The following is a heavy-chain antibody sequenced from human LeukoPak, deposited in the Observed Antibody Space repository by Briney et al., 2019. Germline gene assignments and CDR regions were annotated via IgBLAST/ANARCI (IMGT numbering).Heavy chain of an antibody. J-gene: IGHJ4*02. D-gene: IGHD6-13*01. Sequence: PGGSLRLSCAASGFTFSSYSMNWVRQAPGKGLEWVSSISSSSSYIYYADSVKGRFTISRDNAKNSLYLQMNSLRAEDTAVYYCARDREEQQLPTLYYWGQGTLVTVSS. CDR2: ISSSSSYI. V-gene: IGHV3-21*01. CDR1: GFTFSSYS. CDR3: ARDREEQQLPTLYY.